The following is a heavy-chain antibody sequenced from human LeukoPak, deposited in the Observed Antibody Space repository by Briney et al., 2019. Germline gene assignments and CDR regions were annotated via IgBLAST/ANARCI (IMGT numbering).Heavy chain of an antibody. CDR1: GGSFSGYY. CDR2: INHSGST. V-gene: IGHV4-34*01. J-gene: IGHJ6*02. CDR3: ARLGVSVVVVPAAPTYYYYGMDV. Sequence: SETLSLTCAVYGGSFSGYYWSWIRQPPGKGLEWIGEINHSGSTNYNPSLKSRVTISVDTSKNQFSLKLSSVTAADTAVYYCARLGVSVVVVPAAPTYYYYGMDVWAQGTTVTVSS. D-gene: IGHD2-2*01.